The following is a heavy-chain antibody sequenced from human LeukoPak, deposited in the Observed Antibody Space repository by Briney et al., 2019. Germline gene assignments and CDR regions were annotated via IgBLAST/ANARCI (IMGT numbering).Heavy chain of an antibody. V-gene: IGHV3-7*03. Sequence: GGSLRLSCAASGFTFSSYWMSWVRQAPGKGLEWVANIKQDGREKYYVDSVKGRFAISRDNAKNSLYLHMNNLRAEDTAVYYCARVHGGSGSYYDRYYFDYWGQGTLVTVSS. CDR1: GFTFSSYW. CDR2: IKQDGREK. J-gene: IGHJ4*02. CDR3: ARVHGGSGSYYDRYYFDY. D-gene: IGHD3-10*01.